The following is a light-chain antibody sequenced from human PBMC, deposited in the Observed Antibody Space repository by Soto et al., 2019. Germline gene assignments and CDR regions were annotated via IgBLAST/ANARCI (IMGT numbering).Light chain of an antibody. CDR2: EVT. CDR3: SSYAGSKNFVV. CDR1: SSDVGGYDF. Sequence: QSALTQPPSPSGSPGQSVTISCTGTSSDVGGYDFVSWYQQHPGKAPNLMIYEVTKRPSGVPDRFSGSKSGNTASLTVSGLQAEDEAYYYCSSYAGSKNFVVFGGGTKLTVL. J-gene: IGLJ2*01. V-gene: IGLV2-8*01.